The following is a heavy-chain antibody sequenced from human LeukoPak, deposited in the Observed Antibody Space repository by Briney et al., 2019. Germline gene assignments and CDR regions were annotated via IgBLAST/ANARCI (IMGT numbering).Heavy chain of an antibody. J-gene: IGHJ4*02. D-gene: IGHD2-21*02. CDR1: GDTFINYA. V-gene: IGHV1-69*04. CDR3: ASGPQHSCGGGCYSDYFDY. CDR2: IIPILGIP. Sequence: GASVKVSCKASGDTFINYALNWVRQAPGQGLEWMGRIIPILGIPNYAQKFQDRVTITADTSTSTAYMELSSLRSEDTAVYYCASGPQHSCGGGCYSDYFDYWGQGTLVTVSS.